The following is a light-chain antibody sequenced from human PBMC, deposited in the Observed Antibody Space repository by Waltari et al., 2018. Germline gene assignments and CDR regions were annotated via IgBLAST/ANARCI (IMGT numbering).Light chain of an antibody. J-gene: IGKJ2*01. CDR2: RAS. Sequence: DIQMNQSPSTLSASGGDRVTITCRASQSISSWLAWYHHKPGKAPKLLIYRASSLEGGVPSRFSGSGSGTEFTLTISSLQPDDFGTYYCQQYISSPGTFGQGTKVEIK. CDR1: QSISSW. CDR3: QQYISSPGT. V-gene: IGKV1-5*03.